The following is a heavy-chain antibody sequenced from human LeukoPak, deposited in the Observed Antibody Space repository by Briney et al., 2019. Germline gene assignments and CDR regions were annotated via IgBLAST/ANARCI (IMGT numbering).Heavy chain of an antibody. J-gene: IGHJ4*02. CDR2: IYSGGST. Sequence: GGSLRLSCAASGFTVSSNYMSWVRQAPGKGLEWVSVIYSGGSTYYADSVKGRFTISRDNSKNTLYLQMNSLRAEDTAVYYCANSVSGTRTFDYWGQGTLVTVSS. V-gene: IGHV3-53*01. CDR3: ANSVSGTRTFDY. D-gene: IGHD6-19*01. CDR1: GFTVSSNY.